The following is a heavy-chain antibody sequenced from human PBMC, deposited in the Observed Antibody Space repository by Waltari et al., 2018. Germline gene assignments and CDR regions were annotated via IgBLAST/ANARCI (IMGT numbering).Heavy chain of an antibody. V-gene: IGHV3-9*01. CDR3: AKDIGPGSSGSSVWYFDL. CDR2: ISWNSGSI. CDR1: GFTFDDYA. Sequence: EVQLVESGGGLVQPGRSLRLSCAASGFTFDDYAMHWVRQAPGKGLEWVSGISWNSGSIGYADSVKGRFTISRDNAKNSLYLQMNSLRAEDTALYYCAKDIGPGSSGSSVWYFDLWGRGTLVTVSS. D-gene: IGHD6-19*01. J-gene: IGHJ2*01.